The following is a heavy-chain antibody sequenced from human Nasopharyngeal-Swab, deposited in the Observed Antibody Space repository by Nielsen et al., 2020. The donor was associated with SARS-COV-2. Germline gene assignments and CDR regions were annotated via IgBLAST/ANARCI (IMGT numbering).Heavy chain of an antibody. Sequence: GSLRLSCTAPGGSISSYYWSWIRQPAGKGLEWIGRIYTSGSTNYNPSLKSRVTMSVDTSKNQFSLKLSSVTAADTAVYYCARDQDYYDFWSGYLGSYGMDVWGQGTTVTVSS. J-gene: IGHJ6*02. CDR1: GGSISSYY. CDR2: IYTSGST. D-gene: IGHD3-3*01. CDR3: ARDQDYYDFWSGYLGSYGMDV. V-gene: IGHV4-4*07.